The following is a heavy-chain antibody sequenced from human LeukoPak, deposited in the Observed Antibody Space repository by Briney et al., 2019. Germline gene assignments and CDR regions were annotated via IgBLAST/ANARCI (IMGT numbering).Heavy chain of an antibody. V-gene: IGHV3-7*03. J-gene: IGHJ4*02. D-gene: IGHD6-13*01. CDR2: IKRDGSEK. CDR3: AKTRSWYYFDY. Sequence: GGSLRLSCAASGFTFSNYWMSWVRQAPGKGLEWVANIKRDGSEKYYMDSVRGRFTISRDKSKNTLYLQMNSLRAEDTAVYYCAKTRSWYYFDYWGQGTLVTVSS. CDR1: GFTFSNYW.